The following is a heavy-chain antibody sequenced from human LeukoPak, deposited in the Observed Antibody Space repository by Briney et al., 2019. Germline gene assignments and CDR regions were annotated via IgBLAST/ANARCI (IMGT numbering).Heavy chain of an antibody. CDR3: ARGYSLDY. D-gene: IGHD2-15*01. CDR1: GGSISYYY. Sequence: SETLSLTCTVSGGSISYYYWNWIRQPAGKGLEWIGRIYTSGRTYYNPSLKSRVSMSVDTSKNQFSLKLSSVTAADTAVYHCARGYSLDYWGQGTLVTVSS. J-gene: IGHJ4*02. CDR2: IYTSGRT. V-gene: IGHV4-4*07.